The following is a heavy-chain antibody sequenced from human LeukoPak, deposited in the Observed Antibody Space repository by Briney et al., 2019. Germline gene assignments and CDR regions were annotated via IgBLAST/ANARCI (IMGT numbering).Heavy chain of an antibody. V-gene: IGHV3-21*01. J-gene: IGHJ3*02. CDR1: GFTFSSYS. CDR2: ISSSSSYI. D-gene: IGHD1-26*01. CDR3: ARDGSGATHAFDI. Sequence: PGGSLRLSCAASGFTFSSYSMNWVRQAPGKGLEWVSSISSSSSYIYYADSVKGRFTISRDNAKNSLYLQMNSLRAEDTAVYYCARDGSGATHAFDIWGQGTMVTVSS.